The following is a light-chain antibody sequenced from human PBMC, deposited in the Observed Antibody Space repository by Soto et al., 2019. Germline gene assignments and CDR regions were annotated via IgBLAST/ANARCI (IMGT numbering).Light chain of an antibody. CDR1: SSDVGGYNY. V-gene: IGLV2-14*01. CDR2: DVS. J-gene: IGLJ1*01. CDR3: SSYSSSSPNV. Sequence: QSALTQPASVSGSPGQSITISCTGTSSDVGGYNYVSWYQQHPGKAPKLMIYDVSNRPSGVSNRFSGSESGNTASLTISGLQAEDEADYYCSSYSSSSPNVFGTGTKLTVL.